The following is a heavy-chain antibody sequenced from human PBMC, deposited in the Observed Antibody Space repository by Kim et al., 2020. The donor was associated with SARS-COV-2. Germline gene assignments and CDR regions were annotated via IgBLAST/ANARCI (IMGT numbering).Heavy chain of an antibody. D-gene: IGHD6-13*01. V-gene: IGHV2-70*01. CDR3: ARTLAAAGNYYFDY. Sequence: STSLKTRLTISKDTSKNQVVLTMTNMDPVDTATYYCARTLAAAGNYYFDYWGQGTLVTVSS. J-gene: IGHJ4*02.